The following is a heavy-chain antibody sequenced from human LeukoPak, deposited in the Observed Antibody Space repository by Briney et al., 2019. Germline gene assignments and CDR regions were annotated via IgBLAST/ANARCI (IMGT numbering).Heavy chain of an antibody. CDR3: ARDTHCSSTSCYNAFDI. V-gene: IGHV3-21*01. Sequence: MSGGSLRLXCAASGFTFSSYSMNWVRQAPGKGLEWVSSISSSSTYIYYADSLKGRFTISRDNAKNSLSLRMNSLRAEDTAVYYCARDTHCSSTSCYNAFDIWGQGTMVTVSS. CDR2: ISSSSTYI. D-gene: IGHD2-2*02. J-gene: IGHJ3*02. CDR1: GFTFSSYS.